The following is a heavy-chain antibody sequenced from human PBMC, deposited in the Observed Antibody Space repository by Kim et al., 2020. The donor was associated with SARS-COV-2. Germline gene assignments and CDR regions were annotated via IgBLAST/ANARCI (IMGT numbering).Heavy chain of an antibody. V-gene: IGHV4-31*03. D-gene: IGHD3-22*01. J-gene: IGHJ4*02. CDR3: AGDPFSQSSGFDY. Sequence: SETLSLTCTVSGASISSFTYYWNWIRQHPGKGLEWIGNIYYTGSVNYNPSLKSRVTISIDTSKNQFSLKLASVTAADTAAYYCAGDPFSQSSGFDYWGQGNLVTVSS. CDR1: GASISSFTYY. CDR2: IYYTGSV.